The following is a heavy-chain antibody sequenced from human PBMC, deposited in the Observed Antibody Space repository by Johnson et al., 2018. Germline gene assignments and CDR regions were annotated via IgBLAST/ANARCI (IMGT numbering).Heavy chain of an antibody. Sequence: QVQLVESGPGLVEPSQTLSLTCTVSGGSISSGGYYWSWIRQHPGKGLEWIGYIYYSGSTNYNPSLTSRVTISVDTSKNQFSLKLSSVTAADTAVYYCARYDWNQPWGAFDIWGQGTMVTVSS. CDR1: GGSISSGGYY. D-gene: IGHD1-20*01. CDR2: IYYSGST. J-gene: IGHJ3*02. V-gene: IGHV4-31*03. CDR3: ARYDWNQPWGAFDI.